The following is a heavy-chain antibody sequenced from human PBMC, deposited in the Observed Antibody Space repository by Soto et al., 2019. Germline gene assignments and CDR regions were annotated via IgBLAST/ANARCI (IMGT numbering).Heavy chain of an antibody. CDR2: ISSSSSYI. J-gene: IGHJ6*02. V-gene: IGHV3-21*01. D-gene: IGHD2-15*01. Sequence: EVQLVESGGGLVKPGGSLRLSCAASRFTFSSYSMNWVRQAPGKGLEWVSSISSSSSYIYYADSVKGRFTISRDNAKNSLYLQMNSLRAEDTAVYYCAREGESVGYCSGGSCYSVRHYYYGMDVWGQGTTVTVSS. CDR1: RFTFSSYS. CDR3: AREGESVGYCSGGSCYSVRHYYYGMDV.